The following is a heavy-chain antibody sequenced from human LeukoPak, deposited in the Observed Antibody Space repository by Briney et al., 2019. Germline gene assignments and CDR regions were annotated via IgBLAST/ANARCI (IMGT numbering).Heavy chain of an antibody. CDR1: GFTFSSYA. CDR3: VKESRVVRGVIMDAFDM. V-gene: IGHV3-64D*06. D-gene: IGHD3-10*01. CDR2: ISINGGST. Sequence: PGGSLRLSCSASGFTFSSYAMHWVRQAPGKGLEYVSGISINGGSTDYADSMKGRFTISRDNSKNTVYLQMSSLRAEEAGVYYCVKESRVVRGVIMDAFDMWGEGTMVTVSS. J-gene: IGHJ3*02.